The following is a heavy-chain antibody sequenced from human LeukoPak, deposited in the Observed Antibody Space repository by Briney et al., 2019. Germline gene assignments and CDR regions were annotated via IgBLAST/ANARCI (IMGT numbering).Heavy chain of an antibody. D-gene: IGHD6-6*01. V-gene: IGHV1-69*13. CDR2: IIPIFGTA. CDR1: GYTFTSYG. CDR3: ASVSIAARPGAIDY. Sequence: ASVKVSCKASGYTFTSYGISWVRQAPGQGLEWMGGIIPIFGTANYAQKFQGRVTITADESTSTAYMELSSLRSEDTAVYYCASVSIAARPGAIDYWGQGTLVTVSS. J-gene: IGHJ4*02.